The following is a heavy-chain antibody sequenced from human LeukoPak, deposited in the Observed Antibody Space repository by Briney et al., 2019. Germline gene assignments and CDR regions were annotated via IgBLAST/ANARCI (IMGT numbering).Heavy chain of an antibody. CDR1: GFTFSSYG. CDR2: ISYDGSNK. J-gene: IGHJ4*02. CDR3: AKFSAGTFDY. Sequence: GRSLRLSCAASGFTFSSYGMHWVRQAPGKGLEWVAVISYDGSNKYYADSVKGRFTISRDNSKNTLYLQMNSLRAEDTAVYYCAKFSAGTFDYWGQGTLVTVSS. V-gene: IGHV3-30*18. D-gene: IGHD1-26*01.